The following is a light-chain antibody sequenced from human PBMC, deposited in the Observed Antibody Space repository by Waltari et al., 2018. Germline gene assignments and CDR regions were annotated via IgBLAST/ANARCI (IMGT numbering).Light chain of an antibody. J-gene: IGLJ2*01. CDR1: SSDVGGYNY. Sequence: QSALTQPPSASGSPGQSVTISCTGTSSDVGGYNYVSWYQQHPGKAPKLMIYDVSKRPSGVPDRVSGSKSGNTASLTVSGLQAEDEADYYCNSYAGSNNLVFGGGTKLTVL. CDR3: NSYAGSNNLV. V-gene: IGLV2-8*01. CDR2: DVS.